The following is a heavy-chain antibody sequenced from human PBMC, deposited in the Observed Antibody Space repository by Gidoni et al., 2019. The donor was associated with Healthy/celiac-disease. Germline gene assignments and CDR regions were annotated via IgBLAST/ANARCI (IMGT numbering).Heavy chain of an antibody. J-gene: IGHJ5*02. Sequence: QVQLQESGPGLVKPSQTLSLTCTVSGGSISSGSYYWSWIRQPAGKGLEWIGRIYTSGSTNYNPSLKSRVTISVDTSKNQFSLKLSSVTAADTAVYYCAGYGFDPWGQGTLVTVSS. V-gene: IGHV4-61*02. CDR1: GGSISSGSYY. CDR3: AGYGFDP. D-gene: IGHD5-18*01. CDR2: IYTSGST.